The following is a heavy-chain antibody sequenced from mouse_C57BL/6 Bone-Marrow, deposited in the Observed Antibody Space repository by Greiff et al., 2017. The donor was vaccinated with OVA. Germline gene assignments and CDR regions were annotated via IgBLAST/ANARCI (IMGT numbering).Heavy chain of an antibody. CDR1: GDACTYYV. CDR3: TIHSYFDV. V-gene: IGHV1-15*01. Sequence: QVQLQQSGAELVRPGASVTMVGRAAGDACTYYVMHWVKQTPVHGLELIGSIDPETGVTAYNQKFKGKAILTADKSSSTAYMELRSLTSEDSAVYYCTIHSYFDVWGTGTTVTVSS. CDR2: IDPETGVT. J-gene: IGHJ1*03.